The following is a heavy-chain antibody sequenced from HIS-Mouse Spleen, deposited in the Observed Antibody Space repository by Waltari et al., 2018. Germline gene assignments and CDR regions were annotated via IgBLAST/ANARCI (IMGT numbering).Heavy chain of an antibody. J-gene: IGHJ4*02. CDR3: ARVTGGGY. D-gene: IGHD3-10*01. CDR1: GSTLRTYA. V-gene: IGHV3-30-3*01. CDR2: ISYDGSNK. Sequence: QVQLVESGGGVVQPGRSLRLPWAASGSTLRTYAMHWVRQAPGKGLEWVAVISYDGSNKYYADSVKGRFTISRDNSKNTLYLQMNSLRAEDTAVYYCARVTGGGYWGQGTLVTVSS.